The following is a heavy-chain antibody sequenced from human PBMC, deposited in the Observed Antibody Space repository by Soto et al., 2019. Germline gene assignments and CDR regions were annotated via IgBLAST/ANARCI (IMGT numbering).Heavy chain of an antibody. D-gene: IGHD1-7*01. J-gene: IGHJ3*02. CDR2: IYWDDDK. CDR3: AHRPMNRNYGLGAFDN. V-gene: IGHV2-5*02. CDR1: GFSLSTSGVG. Sequence: QITLKESGPTLVKPTQTLTLTCTFSGFSLSTSGVGVGWIRQPPGKALEWLALIYWDDDKRYSPSLKSRLTITKDTTKIQVVLTRTTMAPVDTAAYCCAHRPMNRNYGLGAFDNWGQGTM.